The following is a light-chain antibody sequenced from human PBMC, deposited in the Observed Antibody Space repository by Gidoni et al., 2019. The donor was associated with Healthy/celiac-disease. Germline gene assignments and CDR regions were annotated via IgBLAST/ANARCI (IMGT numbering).Light chain of an antibody. J-gene: IGKJ4*01. CDR3: QQYNSYSPL. CDR2: KAS. V-gene: IGKV1-5*03. Sequence: DIQMTQSPSTLSASVGDRVTITCRASQSISSWLAWYQQKPGKAPKILIYKASSLESGVPSRFSGSGSGTEFTLTISSLQPDDFATYYCQQYNSYSPLFGGGTKVEIK. CDR1: QSISSW.